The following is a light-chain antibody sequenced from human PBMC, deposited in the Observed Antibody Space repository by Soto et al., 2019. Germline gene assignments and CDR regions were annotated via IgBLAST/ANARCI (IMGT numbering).Light chain of an antibody. V-gene: IGLV2-14*01. CDR1: TSNIGTYSY. Sequence: ALTQPASVSGSPGQSITISCTGTTSNIGTYSYVSWYQQHAGKAPKLIIYEVSHRPSGVSNRFSGSKSGSTASLTISGLQAEDEAHYYCCSSTGISTLLFANGTKVTVL. CDR3: CSSTGISTLL. J-gene: IGLJ1*01. CDR2: EVS.